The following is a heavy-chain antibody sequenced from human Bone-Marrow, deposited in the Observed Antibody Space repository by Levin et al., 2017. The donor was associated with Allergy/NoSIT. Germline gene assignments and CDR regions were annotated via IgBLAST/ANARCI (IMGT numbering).Heavy chain of an antibody. Sequence: GGSLRLSCKASGYTFSDYNMHWVRQAPGQGLEWMGWINPNSGGSTFSKKFEGWVTMSRDTSISTVYMEFSRLRSDDTAVYYCARGSGNIYGYGATSPGTDFEFWGQGTLVTVSS. CDR2: INPNSGGS. V-gene: IGHV1-2*04. D-gene: IGHD5-18*01. J-gene: IGHJ4*02. CDR1: GYTFSDYN. CDR3: ARGSGNIYGYGATSPGTDFEF.